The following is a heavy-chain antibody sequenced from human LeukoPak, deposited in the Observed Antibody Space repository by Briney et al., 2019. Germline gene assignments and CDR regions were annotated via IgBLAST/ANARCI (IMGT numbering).Heavy chain of an antibody. D-gene: IGHD5-12*01. CDR2: IYYSGST. J-gene: IGHJ4*02. Sequence: SETLCLTCTVSGGSISSSSYYWGWIRQPPGKGLEWIGSIYYSGSTYYNPSLKSRVTISVDTSKNQFSLKLSSVTAADTAVYYCARGRGYSGYETLFDYWGQGTLVTVSS. CDR3: ARGRGYSGYETLFDY. V-gene: IGHV4-39*07. CDR1: GGSISSSSYY.